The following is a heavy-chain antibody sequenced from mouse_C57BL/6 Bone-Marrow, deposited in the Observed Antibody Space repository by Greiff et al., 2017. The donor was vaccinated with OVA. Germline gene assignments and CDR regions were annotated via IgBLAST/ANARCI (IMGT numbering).Heavy chain of an antibody. CDR2: IYYSGTI. Sequence: DVQLQESGPGLVKPSQTVFLTCTVTGISITTGNYRWSWIRQFPGNKLEWIGYIYYSGTITYNPSLTSRTTITRDTPKNQFFLEMNSLTAEDTATSYCARDRATVVDWYFDVWGTGTTGTVSS. CDR3: ARDRATVVDWYFDV. D-gene: IGHD1-1*01. J-gene: IGHJ1*03. V-gene: IGHV3-5*01. CDR1: GISITTGNYR.